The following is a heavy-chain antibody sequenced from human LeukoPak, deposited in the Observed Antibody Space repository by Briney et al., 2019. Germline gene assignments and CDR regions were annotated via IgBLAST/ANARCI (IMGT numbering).Heavy chain of an antibody. V-gene: IGHV3-23*01. CDR2: ISGSGGST. CDR3: AKGPRIAVDGRIY. J-gene: IGHJ4*02. Sequence: GGSLRLSCAASGFTFSSYAMSWARQAPGKGLEWVSAISGSGGSTYYADSVKGRFTISRDNSKNTLYLQMNSLRAEDTAVYYCAKGPRIAVDGRIYWGQGTLVTVSS. CDR1: GFTFSSYA. D-gene: IGHD6-19*01.